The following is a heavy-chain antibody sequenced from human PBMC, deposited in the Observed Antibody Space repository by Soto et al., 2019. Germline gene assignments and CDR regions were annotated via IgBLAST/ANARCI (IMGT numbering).Heavy chain of an antibody. J-gene: IGHJ4*02. CDR1: GFFFSSYT. V-gene: IGHV3-23*01. Sequence: EVQLLESGGGLVQPGGSLRLSCVGSGFFFSSYTMTWVRQAPGKGLVWVSSFSATSENTYYAESVLGRFTISRDNSKNTRFLQMNSLTAEDTDMYYCAKARDQQWVRLPFDYWGQGILVIVSS. CDR2: FSATSENT. CDR3: AKARDQQWVRLPFDY. D-gene: IGHD6-19*01.